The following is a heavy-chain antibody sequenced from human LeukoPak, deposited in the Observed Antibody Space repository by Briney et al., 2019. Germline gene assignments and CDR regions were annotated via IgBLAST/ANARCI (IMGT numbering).Heavy chain of an antibody. J-gene: IGHJ6*03. CDR3: ARGRGVFGVVSYYYYYMDV. Sequence: ASVTVSCTVSGYTLTELSMHWVRQAPGKGLEWMGGFDPEDGETIYAQKFQGRVTMTEDTSTDTAYMELSSLRSEDTAVYYCARGRGVFGVVSYYYYYMDVWGKGTTVTVSS. CDR2: FDPEDGET. V-gene: IGHV1-24*01. D-gene: IGHD3-3*01. CDR1: GYTLTELS.